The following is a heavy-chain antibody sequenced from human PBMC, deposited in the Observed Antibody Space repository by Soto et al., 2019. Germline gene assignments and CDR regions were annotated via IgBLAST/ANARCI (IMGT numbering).Heavy chain of an antibody. D-gene: IGHD3-10*01. V-gene: IGHV4-39*07. CDR2: IYYSGST. CDR3: ARDIGYGSGLDYYYGMDV. J-gene: IGHJ6*02. CDR1: GGSISSSSYY. Sequence: SETLSLTCTVSGGSISSSSYYWGWIRQPPGKGLEWIGSIYYSGSTYYNPSLKSRVTISVDTSKNQFSLKLSSVTAADTAVYYCARDIGYGSGLDYYYGMDVWGQGTTVTVSS.